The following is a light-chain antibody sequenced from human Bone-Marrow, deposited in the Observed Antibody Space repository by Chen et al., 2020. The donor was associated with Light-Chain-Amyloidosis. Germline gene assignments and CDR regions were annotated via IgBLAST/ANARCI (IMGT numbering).Light chain of an antibody. V-gene: IGLV3-25*03. CDR2: RDT. J-gene: IGLJ2*01. Sequence: SCALTQPPSVSVSPGQTARITCAGDDLPTKYAYWYQQKPGQAPVLVIHRDTERPSGISERFSGSSSGTTATLTISGGQAEDEADYHCQSADSSGTYEVIFGGGTKLTVL. CDR1: DLPTKY. CDR3: QSADSSGTYEVI.